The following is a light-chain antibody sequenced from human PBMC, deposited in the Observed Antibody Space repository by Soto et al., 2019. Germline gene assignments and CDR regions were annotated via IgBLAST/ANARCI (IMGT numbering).Light chain of an antibody. V-gene: IGKV3-11*01. J-gene: IGKJ1*01. CDR3: QQRGNWPQT. CDR1: QSVSSF. Sequence: EIVLTQSPATLSLSPGERATLSCRASQSVSSFLAWYQQKPGQAPRLLISDASNRATGIPARFSGSGPGTGFTLTISSLEPEDFAVYYCQQRGNWPQTFGQGTKVDI. CDR2: DAS.